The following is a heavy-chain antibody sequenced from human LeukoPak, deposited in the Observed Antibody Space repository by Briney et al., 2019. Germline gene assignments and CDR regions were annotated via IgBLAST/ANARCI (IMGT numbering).Heavy chain of an antibody. Sequence: GASVKVSCKASGYTFTSYGISWVRQAPGQGLEWMGWISAYNGNTNYAQKLQGRVTMTTDTSTSTAYMELRSLRSDDTAVYYCARVCGDDCYSDFDYWGQGTLVTVSS. CDR2: ISAYNGNT. CDR3: ARVCGDDCYSDFDY. D-gene: IGHD2-21*02. V-gene: IGHV1-18*01. CDR1: GYTFTSYG. J-gene: IGHJ4*02.